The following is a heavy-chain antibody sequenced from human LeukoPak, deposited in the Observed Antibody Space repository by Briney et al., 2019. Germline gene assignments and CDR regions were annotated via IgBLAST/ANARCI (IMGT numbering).Heavy chain of an antibody. D-gene: IGHD6-19*01. Sequence: GGSLRLSCAASGFSFSSHGIHWVRQAPGKGLEWVAVIWYDGSNKYYADSVKGRFTISRDSSQNTLYLQMNSLRAEDTAVYYCATVGSSGWYYFDCWGQGTLVTVSS. V-gene: IGHV3-33*08. CDR1: GFSFSSHG. J-gene: IGHJ4*02. CDR3: ATVGSSGWYYFDC. CDR2: IWYDGSNK.